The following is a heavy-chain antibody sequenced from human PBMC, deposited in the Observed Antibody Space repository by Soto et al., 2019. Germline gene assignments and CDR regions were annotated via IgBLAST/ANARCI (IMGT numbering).Heavy chain of an antibody. V-gene: IGHV3-33*01. CDR3: ARDQYCSGGSCYSAGHDAFDI. Sequence: GGSLRLSCAASGFTFSSYGMHWVRQAPGKGLEWVAVIWYDGSNKYYADSVKGRFTISRDNSKNTLYLQMNSLRAEDTAVYYCARDQYCSGGSCYSAGHDAFDIWGQGTMVTVSS. J-gene: IGHJ3*02. D-gene: IGHD2-15*01. CDR2: IWYDGSNK. CDR1: GFTFSSYG.